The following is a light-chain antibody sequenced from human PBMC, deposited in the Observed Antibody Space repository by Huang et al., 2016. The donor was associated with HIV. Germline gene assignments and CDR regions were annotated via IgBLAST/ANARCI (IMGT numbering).Light chain of an antibody. J-gene: IGKJ3*01. CDR2: AAS. V-gene: IGKV1-39*01. CDR3: QQSYSPRT. Sequence: DIQMTQSPSSLSASVGDRVTITCRARQSISNYLNWYQQKPGKAPKLLIYAASSLQSGVPSRFSGSGSVTDFTLTISSLQPEDSAAYYCQQSYSPRTFGPGTKVDIK. CDR1: QSISNY.